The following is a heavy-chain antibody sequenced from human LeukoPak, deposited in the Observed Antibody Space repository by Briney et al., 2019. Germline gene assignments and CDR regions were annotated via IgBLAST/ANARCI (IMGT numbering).Heavy chain of an antibody. CDR2: INPSGGST. D-gene: IGHD6-13*01. V-gene: IGHV1-46*01. J-gene: IGHJ6*03. Sequence: ASVKVSCKASGYTFTNYYMHWVRQAPGQGLEWMGIINPSGGSTSYAQKFQGRVTMTRDMSTSTVYMELSSLRSEDTAVYYCASSIVAAAGEYYYYMDVWGKGTTVTVSS. CDR1: GYTFTNYY. CDR3: ASSIVAAAGEYYYYMDV.